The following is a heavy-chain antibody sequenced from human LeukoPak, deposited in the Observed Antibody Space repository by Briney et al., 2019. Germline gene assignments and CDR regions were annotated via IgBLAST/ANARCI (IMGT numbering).Heavy chain of an antibody. CDR3: AKDPGDFWSASHYYFDY. J-gene: IGHJ4*02. CDR2: ISGRGGST. D-gene: IGHD3-3*01. Sequence: QPGGSLRPSCAASGFTFSNYAMSWVRQAPGKGLEWVSAISGRGGSTYYADSVKGRFTISRDNSKNTLYLQMNSLRAEDTAVYYCAKDPGDFWSASHYYFDYWGQGTLVTVSS. CDR1: GFTFSNYA. V-gene: IGHV3-23*01.